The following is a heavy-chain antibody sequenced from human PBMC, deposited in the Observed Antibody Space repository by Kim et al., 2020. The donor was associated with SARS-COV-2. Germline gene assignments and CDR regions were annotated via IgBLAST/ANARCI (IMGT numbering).Heavy chain of an antibody. CDR3: ARGSYHIY. J-gene: IGHJ4*02. D-gene: IGHD3-16*02. CDR1: GYTLSGYT. V-gene: IGHV7-4-1*02. Sequence: ASVKVSCKASGYTLSGYTMNWVRQAPGQGLEWMGWINSNTGNPTYAQGFTGRFVFSLDTSVNTAYLQISSLKAEDTAVYYCARGSYHIYWGQGTLDSVSS. CDR2: INSNTGNP.